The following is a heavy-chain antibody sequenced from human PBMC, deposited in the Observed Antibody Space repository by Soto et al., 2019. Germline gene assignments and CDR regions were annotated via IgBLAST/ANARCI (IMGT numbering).Heavy chain of an antibody. Sequence: QVQLVQSGAEVKKPGASVKVSCKASGYTFTSYDITWVRQATGQGLEWMGWMNPKSGNTAYAQKFQGRLTMTRNTSISTAYMELSSLRSEDTAAYYCARVRYSDILTGHNWFDPWGQGTLVTVSS. CDR2: MNPKSGNT. V-gene: IGHV1-8*01. J-gene: IGHJ5*02. D-gene: IGHD3-9*01. CDR1: GYTFTSYD. CDR3: ARVRYSDILTGHNWFDP.